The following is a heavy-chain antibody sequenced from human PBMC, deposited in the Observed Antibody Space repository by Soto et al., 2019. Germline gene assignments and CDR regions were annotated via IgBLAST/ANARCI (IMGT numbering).Heavy chain of an antibody. CDR1: GYTFTSYG. CDR3: ARETSITIFGVVIRHFDY. D-gene: IGHD3-3*01. V-gene: IGHV1-18*01. Sequence: ASVKVSCKASGYTFTSYGISWVRQAPGQGLEWMGWISAYNGNTNYAQKLQGRVTMTTDTSTSTAYMELRSLRSDDTAVYYCARETSITIFGVVIRHFDYWGQGTLVTVSS. J-gene: IGHJ4*02. CDR2: ISAYNGNT.